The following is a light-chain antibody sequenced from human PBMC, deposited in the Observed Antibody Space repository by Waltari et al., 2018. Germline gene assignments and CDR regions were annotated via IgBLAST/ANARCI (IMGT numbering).Light chain of an antibody. J-gene: IGKJ3*01. V-gene: IGKV3-11*01. CDR1: QSVGSY. Sequence: EIVLTQSPVTLSLSPGERATLSCRASQSVGSYLAWYQQKPGQAPRLLIYAASNRATGIPARVSGSGSGTDVTLTISSLEPEDSAVYYCQHRAHWPPDATFGPGTKVDIK. CDR3: QHRAHWPPDAT. CDR2: AAS.